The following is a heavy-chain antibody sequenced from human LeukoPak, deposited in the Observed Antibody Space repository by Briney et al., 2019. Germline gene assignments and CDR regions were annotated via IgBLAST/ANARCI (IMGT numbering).Heavy chain of an antibody. D-gene: IGHD4-17*01. Sequence: GESLKISCKGSEYTFNSCWIAWVRQMPGKGLEWMGIIYPGDSDTRYSPSFQGQVTISADKSTSTAYLQWSSLKASDTAMYYCARRYGRPFDYWGQGTLVTVSS. CDR1: EYTFNSCW. V-gene: IGHV5-51*01. CDR2: IYPGDSDT. CDR3: ARRYGRPFDY. J-gene: IGHJ4*02.